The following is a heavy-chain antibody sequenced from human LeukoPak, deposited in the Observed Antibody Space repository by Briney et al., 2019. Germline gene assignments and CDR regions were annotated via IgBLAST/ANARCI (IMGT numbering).Heavy chain of an antibody. CDR2: ISGDGGST. V-gene: IGHV3-43*02. Sequence: GGSLRHSCAASGFTFDDYAMHWVRQAPGKGLEWVSLISGDGGSTYYADSVKGRFTISRDNSKNSLYLQMNSLRTEDTALYYCAKGRREYDFWSVYFDYWGQGTLVTVSS. D-gene: IGHD3-3*01. J-gene: IGHJ4*02. CDR1: GFTFDDYA. CDR3: AKGRREYDFWSVYFDY.